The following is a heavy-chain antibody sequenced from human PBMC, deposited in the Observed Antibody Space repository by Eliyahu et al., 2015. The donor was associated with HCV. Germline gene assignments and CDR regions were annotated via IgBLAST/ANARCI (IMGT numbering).Heavy chain of an antibody. J-gene: IGHJ3*02. CDR3: ARELAPLTGIVYDAFDI. Sequence: QVQLQESGPGLVKPSETLSXTCTXSXGSXSXYYXSWIRQPAGKGLEWXGRFYTSGSTNYNPSLKSRVTMSVDTSKNQFSLKLSSVTAADTAVYYCARELAPLTGIVYDAFDIWGQGTMVTVSS. CDR2: FYTSGST. V-gene: IGHV4-4*07. CDR1: XGSXSXYY. D-gene: IGHD3-9*01.